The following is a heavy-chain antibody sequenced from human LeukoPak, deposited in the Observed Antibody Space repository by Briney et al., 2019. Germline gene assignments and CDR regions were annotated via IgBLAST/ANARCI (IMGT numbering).Heavy chain of an antibody. CDR3: ARGAVGATPYYYYYGMDV. Sequence: SETLSLTCTVSGGSIRSYYWSWIRQPPGKGLEWIGYIYYSGSTNYNPSLKSRVTISVDTSKNQFSLKLSSVTAADTAVYYCARGAVGATPYYYYYGMDVWGQGTTVTVSS. V-gene: IGHV4-59*01. CDR1: GGSIRSYY. CDR2: IYYSGST. D-gene: IGHD1-26*01. J-gene: IGHJ6*02.